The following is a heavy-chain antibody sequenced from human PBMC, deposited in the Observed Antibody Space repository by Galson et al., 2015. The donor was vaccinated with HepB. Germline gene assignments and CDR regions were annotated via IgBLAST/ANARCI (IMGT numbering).Heavy chain of an antibody. CDR1: GFTFSSFG. Sequence: SLRLSCAASGFTFSSFGMHWVRQAPGKGLEWVAVIWYDGSNKYYADSVKGRFTISRDNSKNTLYLQMNSLRAEDTAVYYCARGRGTGGQKPRTWFDYWGQGTLVTVSS. J-gene: IGHJ4*02. D-gene: IGHD1-1*01. CDR3: ARGRGTGGQKPRTWFDY. V-gene: IGHV3-33*01. CDR2: IWYDGSNK.